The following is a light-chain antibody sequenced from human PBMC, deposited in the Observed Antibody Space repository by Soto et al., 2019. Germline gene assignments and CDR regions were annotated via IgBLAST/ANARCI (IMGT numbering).Light chain of an antibody. CDR3: QQSYSTLMFT. Sequence: DIQMTQSPSSLSASVGDRVTITCRASQNINTYLNWYQQKPGKAPKLLIYGASTLQGGVPSRFSGGSAGTEFTHTISGLQLDDFATYYCQQSYSTLMFTFGQGTRLEIK. V-gene: IGKV1-39*01. J-gene: IGKJ2*01. CDR2: GAS. CDR1: QNINTY.